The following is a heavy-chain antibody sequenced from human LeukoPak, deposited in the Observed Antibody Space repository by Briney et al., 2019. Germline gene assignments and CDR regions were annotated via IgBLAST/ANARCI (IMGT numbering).Heavy chain of an antibody. CDR1: GGSFNGYY. CDR3: ARAGGYSYGIDY. J-gene: IGHJ4*02. Sequence: PSETLSLTCAVYGGSFNGYYWSWIRQPPGKGLEWIGEINHSGSTNYNPSLKSRVTISVDTSKNQFSLKLSSVTAADTAVYYCARAGGYSYGIDYWGQGTLVTVSS. V-gene: IGHV4-34*01. D-gene: IGHD5-18*01. CDR2: INHSGST.